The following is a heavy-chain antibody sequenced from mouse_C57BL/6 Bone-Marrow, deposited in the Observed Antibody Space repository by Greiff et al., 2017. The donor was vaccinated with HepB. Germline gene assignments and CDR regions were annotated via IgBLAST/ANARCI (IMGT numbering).Heavy chain of an antibody. CDR2: ILPGSGST. CDR3: ARRPIYDGYYVGYFDY. Sequence: QVKLQQSGAELMKPGASVKLSCKATGYTFTGYWIEWVKQRPGHGLEWIGEILPGSGSTNYNEKFKGKATFTADTSSNTAYMQLSSLTTEDSAIYYCARRPIYDGYYVGYFDYWGQGTTLTVSS. J-gene: IGHJ2*01. D-gene: IGHD2-3*01. V-gene: IGHV1-9*01. CDR1: GYTFTGYW.